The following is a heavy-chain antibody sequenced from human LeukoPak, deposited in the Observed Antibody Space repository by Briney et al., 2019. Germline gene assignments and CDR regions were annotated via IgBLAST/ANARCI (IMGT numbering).Heavy chain of an antibody. J-gene: IGHJ6*03. CDR2: IYYSGST. Sequence: PGGSLRLSCAASGFTFNTYTMNWVRQPPGKGLEWIGSIYYSGSTYYNPSLKSRVTISIDTSKKQFSLKLSSVTAADTAVYYCARVGYCSGGSCLTTLYYYYMDVWGKGTTVTVSS. CDR3: ARVGYCSGGSCLTTLYYYYMDV. V-gene: IGHV4-39*07. D-gene: IGHD2-15*01. CDR1: GFTFNTYT.